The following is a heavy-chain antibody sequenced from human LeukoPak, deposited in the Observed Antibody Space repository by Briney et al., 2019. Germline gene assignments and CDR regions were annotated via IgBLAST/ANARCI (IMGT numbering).Heavy chain of an antibody. D-gene: IGHD6-19*01. Sequence: ASVKVSCKASGFTFTDHYMHWVRQAPGQGLEWVGWINPNSGATAYAQKFQGRVTVTRDTPINTAYMDLSMLTSDDTAMYYCAREASGWYAYWGQGTLVTVSS. CDR1: GFTFTDHY. CDR3: AREASGWYAY. J-gene: IGHJ4*02. CDR2: INPNSGAT. V-gene: IGHV1-2*02.